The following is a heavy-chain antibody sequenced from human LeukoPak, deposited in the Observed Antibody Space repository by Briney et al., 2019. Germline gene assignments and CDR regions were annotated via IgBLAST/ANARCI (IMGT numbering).Heavy chain of an antibody. CDR2: ISGSGGST. CDR1: GFTFSSYA. J-gene: IGHJ4*02. V-gene: IGHV3-23*01. CDR3: AKDPTSIYCSSTSCYVDY. D-gene: IGHD2-2*01. Sequence: GGSLRLSCAASGFTFSSYAMSWVRQAPGKGLEWVSAISGSGGSTYYADSVKGRFTISRDNSKNTLYLQMNSLRAEDTAVYYCAKDPTSIYCSSTSCYVDYWGQGTLVTVSS.